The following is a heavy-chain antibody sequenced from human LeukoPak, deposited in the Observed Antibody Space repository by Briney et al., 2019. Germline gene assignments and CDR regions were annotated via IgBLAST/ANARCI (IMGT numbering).Heavy chain of an antibody. CDR2: IIPIFGIA. CDR1: GGTFSSYA. CDR3: ARDYSDRYNWFDS. V-gene: IGHV1-69*04. Sequence: RASVKVSCKASGGTFSSYAISWVRQAPGQGLEWMGRIIPIFGIANYAQKFQGRVTITADKSTSTAYMELSSLRSEDTAVYYCARDYSDRYNWFDSWGQGTLVTVSS. J-gene: IGHJ5*01. D-gene: IGHD4-11*01.